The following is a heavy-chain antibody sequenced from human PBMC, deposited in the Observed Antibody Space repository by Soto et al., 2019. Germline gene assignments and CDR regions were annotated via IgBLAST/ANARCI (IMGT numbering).Heavy chain of an antibody. J-gene: IGHJ4*02. CDR2: LDGSGSHT. D-gene: IGHD1-1*01. V-gene: IGHV3-23*01. CDR1: GFTFSSDA. Sequence: EVQLLESGGGLVQPGGSLRLSCAASGFTFSSDAMSWVRQAPGRGLEWVSSLDGSGSHTFHADSVKGPFTISRDNSKNTVYLQMNSLRAEDTAVYYCVKARYSSNRGYFDYWGQGTVVTVSS. CDR3: VKARYSSNRGYFDY.